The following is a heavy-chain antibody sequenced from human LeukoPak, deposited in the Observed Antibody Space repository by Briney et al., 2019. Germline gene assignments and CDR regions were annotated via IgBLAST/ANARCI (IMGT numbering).Heavy chain of an antibody. V-gene: IGHV4-61*01. D-gene: IGHD2-8*01. J-gene: IGHJ6*03. CDR2: IYYSGST. CDR3: ARNTVYAIHYMDV. CDR1: GGSISSSSYY. Sequence: SETLSLTCTVSGGSISSSSYYWRWIRQPPGKGLEWIGYIYYSGSTNYNPSLKSRLTISVDTSKNQFSLKLSSVTAADTAVYYCARNTVYAIHYMDVWGKGTTVTVSS.